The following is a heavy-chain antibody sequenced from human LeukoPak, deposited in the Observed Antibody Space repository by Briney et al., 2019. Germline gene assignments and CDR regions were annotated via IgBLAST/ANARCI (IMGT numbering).Heavy chain of an antibody. CDR3: ARVPVGATRGNWYFDL. CDR1: GYTFTSYA. D-gene: IGHD1-26*01. V-gene: IGHV7-4-1*02. CDR2: IDTNTGNP. Sequence: GASVKVSCKASGYTFTSYAMNWVRQAPGQGLEWMGWIDTNTGNPTYAQGFTGRFVFSLDTSVSTAYLQISGLKAEDTAVYYCARVPVGATRGNWYFDLWGRGTLVTVSS. J-gene: IGHJ2*01.